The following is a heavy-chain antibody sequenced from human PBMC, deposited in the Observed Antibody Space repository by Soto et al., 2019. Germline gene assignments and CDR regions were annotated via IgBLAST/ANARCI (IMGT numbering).Heavy chain of an antibody. D-gene: IGHD3-3*01. V-gene: IGHV1-18*01. CDR3: ARKRITIFGVIIDALGFDP. J-gene: IGHJ5*02. CDR2: ISAYNGNT. CDR1: GYTFTSYG. Sequence: ASVKVTCKASGYTFTSYGISWVRQAPGQGLEWMGWISAYNGNTNYAQKFQGRVTMTTDTSTSTAYLELRSLRSDDTAVYYCARKRITIFGVIIDALGFDPWGQGTLVTVSS.